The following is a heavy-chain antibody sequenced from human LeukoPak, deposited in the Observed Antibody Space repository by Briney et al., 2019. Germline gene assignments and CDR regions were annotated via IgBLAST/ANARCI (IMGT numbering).Heavy chain of an antibody. CDR1: GYTLTSYG. J-gene: IGHJ3*02. CDR2: ISAYNGNT. V-gene: IGHV1-18*01. CDR3: ARDADSSGWHDAFDI. D-gene: IGHD6-19*01. Sequence: ASVKVSCKASGYTLTSYGISWVRQAPGQGLEWMGWISAYNGNTNYAQKLQGRVTMTTDTSTSTAYMELRSLRSDDTAVYYCARDADSSGWHDAFDIWGQGTMVTVSS.